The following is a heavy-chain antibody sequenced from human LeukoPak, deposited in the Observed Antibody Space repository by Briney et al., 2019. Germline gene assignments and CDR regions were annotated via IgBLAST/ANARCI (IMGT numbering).Heavy chain of an antibody. CDR2: INHSGST. Sequence: SETLSLTCAVYGGSFSGYYWSWIRQPPGKGLEWIGEINHSGSTNYSPSLKSRVTISVDTSKNQFSLKLSSVTAADTAVYYCARGPYYYDSSGYWTSYWGQGTLVTVSS. D-gene: IGHD3-22*01. CDR3: ARGPYYYDSSGYWTSY. V-gene: IGHV4-34*01. J-gene: IGHJ4*02. CDR1: GGSFSGYY.